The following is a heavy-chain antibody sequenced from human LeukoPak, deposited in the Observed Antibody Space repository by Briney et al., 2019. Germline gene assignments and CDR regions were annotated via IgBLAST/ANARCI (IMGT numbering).Heavy chain of an antibody. J-gene: IGHJ4*02. CDR3: ASNYYGSGSLDY. CDR1: GGSISSYY. CDR2: IYYSGST. V-gene: IGHV4-59*08. D-gene: IGHD3-10*01. Sequence: PSETLSLTCTVSGGSISSYYWSWIRQPPGKGLGWIGYIYYSGSTNYNPSLKSRVTISVDTSKNQFSLNVSSVTSADTAVYYCASNYYGSGSLDYWGQGNLVTVSS.